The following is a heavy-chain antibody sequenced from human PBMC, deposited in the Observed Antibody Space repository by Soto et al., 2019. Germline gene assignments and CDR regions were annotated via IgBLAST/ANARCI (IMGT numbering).Heavy chain of an antibody. J-gene: IGHJ4*02. CDR3: ARDLGGWPDY. CDR2: IIPINGIA. Sequence: ASVKVSCKASGGTFSSYTISWVRQAPGQRLEWMGRIIPINGIANYAQKFQGRVTITRDTSASTAYMELSSLRSEDTAVYYCARDLGGWPDYWGQGTLVTVSS. D-gene: IGHD2-15*01. CDR1: GGTFSSYT. V-gene: IGHV1-69*04.